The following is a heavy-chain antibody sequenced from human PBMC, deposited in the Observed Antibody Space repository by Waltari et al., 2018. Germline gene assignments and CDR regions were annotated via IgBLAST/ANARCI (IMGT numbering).Heavy chain of an antibody. Sequence: QVQLQESGPGLVKPSEPLSLTCTVPGGSISSYYWSWIRQPPGKGLEWLGYSYYSGSTNDNRSRRRRVTISVDTAKNQCALKRSSVAAADTAVYYCARSAGTVVTEYVEHWGQGTLVTVSS. CDR3: ARSAGTVVTEYVEH. D-gene: IGHD2-15*01. CDR2: SYYSGST. J-gene: IGHJ1*01. V-gene: IGHV4-59*01. CDR1: GGSISSYY.